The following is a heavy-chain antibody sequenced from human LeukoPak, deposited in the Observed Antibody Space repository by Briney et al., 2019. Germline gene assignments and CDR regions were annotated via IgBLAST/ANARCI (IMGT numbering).Heavy chain of an antibody. J-gene: IGHJ4*02. CDR3: AKLIRWPQGFDY. CDR2: ITSSGGST. Sequence: GGSLRLSCAASGFTFSSYAMSWVRQAPGKGLEWVSGITSSGGSTYYADSVKGRFTISRDNSKNTLFLQMNSLRAEDTAVYYCAKLIRWPQGFDYWGQGTLLTVSS. D-gene: IGHD4-23*01. CDR1: GFTFSSYA. V-gene: IGHV3-23*01.